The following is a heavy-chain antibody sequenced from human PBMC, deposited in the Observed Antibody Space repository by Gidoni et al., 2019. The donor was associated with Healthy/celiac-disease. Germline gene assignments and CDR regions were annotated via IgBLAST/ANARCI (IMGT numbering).Heavy chain of an antibody. CDR3: ARGIKMATRWDY. CDR2: IIPIFGTA. D-gene: IGHD5-12*01. V-gene: IGHV1-69*01. J-gene: IGHJ4*02. Sequence: GQLVQPGAEMKKPGSAVNVSCKGSGGTFSSYASSGVRQAPGQGVEWMGGIIPIFGTANYAQKCQGRVTITADESTSTAYMELSSLRSEDTAVYYCARGIKMATRWDYWGQGTLVTVSS. CDR1: GGTFSSYA.